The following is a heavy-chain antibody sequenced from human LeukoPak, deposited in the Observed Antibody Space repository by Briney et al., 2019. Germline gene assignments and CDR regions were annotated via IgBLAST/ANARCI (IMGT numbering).Heavy chain of an antibody. Sequence: PGGSLRLSCAASGFTFDDYDMSWVRQAPGKGLEWVSGINWNGGSTGYADSVKGRFTISRDNAKNSLHLQMNSLRAEDTALYYCARDGLVDTPMGAGYWGQGTLVTVSS. V-gene: IGHV3-20*04. CDR2: INWNGGST. D-gene: IGHD5-18*01. CDR3: ARDGLVDTPMGAGY. J-gene: IGHJ4*02. CDR1: GFTFDDYD.